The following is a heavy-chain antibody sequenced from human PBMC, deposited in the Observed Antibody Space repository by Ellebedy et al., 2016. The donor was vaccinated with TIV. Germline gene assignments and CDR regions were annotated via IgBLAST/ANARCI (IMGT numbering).Heavy chain of an antibody. CDR2: IKGDGSGT. V-gene: IGHV3-74*01. CDR1: GFTFSGYW. CDR3: ARAYIANAYYFDY. D-gene: IGHD2-15*01. Sequence: GGSLRLXXAASGFTFSGYWMHWVRQAPGKGLVWVSRIKGDGSGTNYADSVKGRFTISRDNAKNSLYLQMNSLRAEDTAVYFCARAYIANAYYFDYWGQGTLVTVSS. J-gene: IGHJ4*02.